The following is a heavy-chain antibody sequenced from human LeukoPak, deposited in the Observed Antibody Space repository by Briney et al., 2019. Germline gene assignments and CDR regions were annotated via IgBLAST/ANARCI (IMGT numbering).Heavy chain of an antibody. D-gene: IGHD2-21*01. V-gene: IGHV3-21*01. J-gene: IGHJ6*03. CDR1: GFTFINYN. Sequence: GGSLRLSCAASGFTFINYNINWFRQAPGKGPEWVSSISRTSAYIYYADSVKGRFSISRDNAKNSVYLQMNSLTAEDSAVYYCARCGSDCQAGYYYMDVWGKGTTVTVSS. CDR3: ARCGSDCQAGYYYMDV. CDR2: ISRTSAYI.